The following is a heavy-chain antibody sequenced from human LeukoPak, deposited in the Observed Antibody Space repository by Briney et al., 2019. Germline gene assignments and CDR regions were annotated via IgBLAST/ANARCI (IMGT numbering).Heavy chain of an antibody. D-gene: IGHD3-9*01. V-gene: IGHV3-11*04. J-gene: IGHJ4*02. CDR2: ISSSGSTI. CDR1: GFTFSDYY. Sequence: GGSLRLSCAASGFTFSDYYMSWIRQAPGKGLEWVSYISSSGSTIYYADSVKGRFTISRDNAKNSLYLQMNSLRAEDTAVYYCARANILTGYYIIQVPGYWGQGTLVTVSP. CDR3: ARANILTGYYIIQVPGY.